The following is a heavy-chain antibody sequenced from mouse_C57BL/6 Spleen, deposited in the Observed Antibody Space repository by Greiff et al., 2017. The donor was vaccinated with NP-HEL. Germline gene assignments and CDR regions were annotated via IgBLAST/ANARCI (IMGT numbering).Heavy chain of an antibody. CDR3: TRSLSSYWYFDV. V-gene: IGHV1-15*01. CDR1: GYTFTDYE. J-gene: IGHJ1*03. Sequence: VQLQQSGAELVRPGASVTLSCKASGYTFTDYEMHWVKQTPVHGLEWIGAIDPETGGTAYNQKFKGKAILTADKSSSTAYMELRSLTSEDSAVYYCTRSLSSYWYFDVWGTGTTVTVSS. D-gene: IGHD1-1*01. CDR2: IDPETGGT.